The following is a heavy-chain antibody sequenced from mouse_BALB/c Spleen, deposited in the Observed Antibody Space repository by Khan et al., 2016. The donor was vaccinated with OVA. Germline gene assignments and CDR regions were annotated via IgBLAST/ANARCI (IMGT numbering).Heavy chain of an antibody. CDR2: INSNGGSA. Sequence: EVELVESGGGLVQPGGSLKLSCAASGFPLSSYGMSWVRQTPDKRLVLVETINSNGGSAYYPDSVKGRFTIYSDHAKNTLYLHMSRLKQEDTAMYYCERMAKTINWRQGTTLTGSS. CDR3: ERMAKTIN. J-gene: IGHJ2*01. CDR1: GFPLSSYG. V-gene: IGHV5-6-3*01.